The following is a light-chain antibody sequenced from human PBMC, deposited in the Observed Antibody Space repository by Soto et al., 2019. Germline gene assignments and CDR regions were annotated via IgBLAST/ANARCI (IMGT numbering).Light chain of an antibody. J-gene: IGKJ5*01. CDR3: QQAASFPIT. Sequence: EIVLTQSPGTLSLSPGERATLSCRASQSVSSSRLAWYRQKPGQAPRLLIYGASSRATGIPDRFSGSGSGTDFTLTINGLQPEDFATYYCQQAASFPITFGQGTRLEIK. V-gene: IGKV3-20*01. CDR1: QSVSSSR. CDR2: GAS.